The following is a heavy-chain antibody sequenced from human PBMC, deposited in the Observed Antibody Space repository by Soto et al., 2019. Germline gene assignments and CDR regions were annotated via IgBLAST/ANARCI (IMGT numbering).Heavy chain of an antibody. CDR2: IYWDDDK. Sequence: QITLKESGPTLVKPTQTLTLTCTFPGFSFSSIGEGVGWIRQPPGKALEWLALIYWDDDKRYSPSLKSRLTIPKDTSKNQVVLTMTNTDPVDTATYYCVQSRCGGDCLQSYSSHSYYGLDVWGQGTTVTVSS. J-gene: IGHJ6*02. CDR3: VQSRCGGDCLQSYSSHSYYGLDV. V-gene: IGHV2-5*02. D-gene: IGHD2-21*02. CDR1: GFSFSSIGEG.